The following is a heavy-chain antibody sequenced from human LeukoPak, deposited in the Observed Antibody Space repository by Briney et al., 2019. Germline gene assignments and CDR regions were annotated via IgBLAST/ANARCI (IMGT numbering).Heavy chain of an antibody. V-gene: IGHV1-8*01. CDR3: ARGPKAMWGKGYCSSISCPKVYYFDY. D-gene: IGHD2-2*01. J-gene: IGHJ4*02. CDR2: MNPNSGNT. CDR1: GYTFTSYD. Sequence: ASVKVSCKASGYTFTSYDINWVRQATGQGLEWMGWMNPNSGNTGYAQKFQGRVTMTRNTSISTAYMELSSLRSEDTAVYYCARGPKAMWGKGYCSSISCPKVYYFDYWGQGTLVTVSS.